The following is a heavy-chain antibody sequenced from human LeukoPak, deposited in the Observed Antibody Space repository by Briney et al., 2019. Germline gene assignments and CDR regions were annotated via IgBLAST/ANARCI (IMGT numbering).Heavy chain of an antibody. V-gene: IGHV3-21*01. D-gene: IGHD5-18*01. CDR2: ISSSSSYI. Sequence: GGSLRLSCAASGFTFSTYWMSWVRQAPGKGLEWVSSISSSSSYIYYADSVKGRFTISRDNAKNSLYLQMNSLRAEDTAVYYCARDYSYGSTLNWFDPWGQGTLVTVSS. CDR3: ARDYSYGSTLNWFDP. J-gene: IGHJ5*02. CDR1: GFTFSTYW.